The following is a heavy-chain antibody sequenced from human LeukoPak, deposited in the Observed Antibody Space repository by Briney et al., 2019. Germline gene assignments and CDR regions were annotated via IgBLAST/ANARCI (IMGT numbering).Heavy chain of an antibody. D-gene: IGHD6-6*01. V-gene: IGHV3-30-3*01. CDR1: GFTFSSYA. CDR2: ISYDGSNK. CDR3: AKDRGTSSSAYGMDV. Sequence: GRSLRLSCAASGFTFSSYAMHWVRQAPGKGLEWVAVISYDGSNKYYADSVKGRFTISRDNSKNTLYLQMNSLRAEDTAVYYCAKDRGTSSSAYGMDVWGQGTTVTVSS. J-gene: IGHJ6*02.